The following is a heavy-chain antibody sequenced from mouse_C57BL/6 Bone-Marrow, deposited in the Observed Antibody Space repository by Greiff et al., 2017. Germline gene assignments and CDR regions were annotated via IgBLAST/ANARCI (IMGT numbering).Heavy chain of an antibody. CDR3: ASHLLLRYGYAMDY. Sequence: VQLVESGPGLVQPSQRLSITCTVSGFSLTSYGVHWVRQSPGKGLEWLGVIWSGGSTDYTAAFISRLSISKDNSKSQVFFKMNSLQADDTAIYYCASHLLLRYGYAMDYWGQGTSVTVAS. V-gene: IGHV2-2*01. J-gene: IGHJ4*01. CDR2: IWSGGST. CDR1: GFSLTSYG. D-gene: IGHD1-1*01.